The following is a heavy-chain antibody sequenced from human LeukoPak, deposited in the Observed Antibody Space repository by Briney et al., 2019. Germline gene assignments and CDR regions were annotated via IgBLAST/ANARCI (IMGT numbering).Heavy chain of an antibody. V-gene: IGHV4-31*03. Sequence: SETLSLTCTVSGGSISSGGYYWSWIRQHPGKGLEWIGYIYYSGSTDYNPSLKSRFTMSVDTSKNQFSLKLSSVTAADTAVYYCARGWSDPRYSSGWPRIYFDYWGQGTLVTVSS. CDR1: GGSISSGGYY. CDR2: IYYSGST. CDR3: ARGWSDPRYSSGWPRIYFDY. J-gene: IGHJ4*02. D-gene: IGHD6-19*01.